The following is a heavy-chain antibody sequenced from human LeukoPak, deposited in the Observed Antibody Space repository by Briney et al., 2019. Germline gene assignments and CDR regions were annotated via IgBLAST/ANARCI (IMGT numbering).Heavy chain of an antibody. D-gene: IGHD6-13*01. CDR1: GFTVSNNY. CDR3: ARGGIAAAGTFDY. V-gene: IGHV3-21*01. CDR2: ISSSSSYI. J-gene: IGHJ4*02. Sequence: GGSLRLSCAVSGFTVSNNYMSWVRQAPGKGLEWVSSISSSSSYIYYADSVKGRFTISRDNAKNSLYLQMNSLRAEDTAVYYCARGGIAAAGTFDYWGQGTLVTVSS.